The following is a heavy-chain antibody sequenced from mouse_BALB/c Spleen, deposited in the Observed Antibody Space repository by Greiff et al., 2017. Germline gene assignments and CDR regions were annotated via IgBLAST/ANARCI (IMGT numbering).Heavy chain of an antibody. CDR1: GFTFSSFG. CDR2: ISSGSSTI. CDR3: ARDPGYGYFDV. J-gene: IGHJ1*01. Sequence: EVKLMESGGGLVQPGGSRKLSCAASGFTFSSFGMHWVRQAPEKGLEWVAYISSGSSTIYYADTVKGRFTISRDNPKNTLFLQMTSLRSEDTAMYYCARDPGYGYFDVWGAGTTVTVSS. V-gene: IGHV5-17*02.